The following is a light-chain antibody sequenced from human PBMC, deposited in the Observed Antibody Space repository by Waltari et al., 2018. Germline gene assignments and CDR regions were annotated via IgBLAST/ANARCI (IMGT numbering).Light chain of an antibody. V-gene: IGKV3-20*01. J-gene: IGKJ1*01. CDR2: GAS. CDR3: QHYVRLPVT. Sequence: EIVLTQSPGTLSLSPGERATLSCRTSQSVGRTLAWYQQKPGQAPRLLIYGASIRATGIPDRFSGSGSRTGFSLTISRLGPEDFAVYYCQHYVRLPVTFGQGTKVEIK. CDR1: QSVGRT.